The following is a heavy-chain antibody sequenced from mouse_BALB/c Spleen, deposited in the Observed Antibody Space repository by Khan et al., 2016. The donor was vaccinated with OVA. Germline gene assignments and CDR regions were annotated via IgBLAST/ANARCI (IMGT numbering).Heavy chain of an antibody. Sequence: VQLVETGGGLVRPGNSLKLSCGTSGFTFSYYRMHWLRQFPGKRLEWIAVITVKSDNSGANYAESGKGRFTISRDDSKSSVYLQMNRLREEDTATYYCSRGGYYYGTPFDYWGQGTTLTVSS. J-gene: IGHJ2*01. D-gene: IGHD1-1*01. CDR1: GFTFSYYR. CDR2: ITVKSDNSGA. CDR3: SRGGYYYGTPFDY. V-gene: IGHV13-2*02.